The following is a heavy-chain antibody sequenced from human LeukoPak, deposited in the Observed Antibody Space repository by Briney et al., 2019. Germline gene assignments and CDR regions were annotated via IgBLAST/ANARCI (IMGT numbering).Heavy chain of an antibody. CDR2: ISNSGST. CDR3: ARDKHLGFSSGTKYYPYYFDS. V-gene: IGHV4-59*01. J-gene: IGHJ4*02. Sequence: PSETLSLTCTVSGGSITASYWTWVRQPPGKGLEYIGYISNSGSTNYNPSLKSRVTISVDTAKNHVSVNLTSVTDADAAVYYCARDKHLGFSSGTKYYPYYFDSWGQGIQVTVSS. CDR1: GGSITASY. D-gene: IGHD2-2*03.